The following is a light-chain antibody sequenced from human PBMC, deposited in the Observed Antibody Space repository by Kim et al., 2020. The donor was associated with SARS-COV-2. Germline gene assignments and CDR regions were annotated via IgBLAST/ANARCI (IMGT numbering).Light chain of an antibody. CDR1: RRRSYY. V-gene: IGLV3-19*01. J-gene: IGLJ3*02. CDR2: GKN. CDR3: NSRDSSGNHWV. Sequence: GQEVRTTYQGDRRRSYYAGWDQRKPGQAPVLVIYGKNNRPSGIPDRFSGSSSGNTASLTITGAQAEDEADYYCNSRDSSGNHWVFGGGTKLTVL.